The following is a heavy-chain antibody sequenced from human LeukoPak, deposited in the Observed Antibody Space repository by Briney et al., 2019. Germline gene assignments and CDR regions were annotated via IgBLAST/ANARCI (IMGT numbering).Heavy chain of an antibody. CDR2: IIPIFGTA. CDR1: GGTFSSYA. CDR3: ARVVSGRYYFDY. D-gene: IGHD3-3*01. Sequence: SSVKVSCKASGGTFSSYAISWVRQAPGQGLEWMGGIIPIFGTANYAQKFQGRVTITADESTSTAYMELSSLRSVDTAVYYCARVVSGRYYFDYWGQGTLVTV. V-gene: IGHV1-69*01. J-gene: IGHJ4*02.